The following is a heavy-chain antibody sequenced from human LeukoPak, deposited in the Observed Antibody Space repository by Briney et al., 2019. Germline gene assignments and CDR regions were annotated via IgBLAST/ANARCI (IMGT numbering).Heavy chain of an antibody. CDR3: ARHYLGGNYPDYFNH. V-gene: IGHV4-30-4*01. D-gene: IGHD1-26*01. J-gene: IGHJ4*02. CDR1: GGSISSGDYY. CDR2: ISHSGGT. Sequence: SETLSLTCTVSGGSISSGDYYWSWIRQPPGKGLEWIAYISHSGGTYYNPSLKSRVTISIDTSKNQFSLNLNSVTDADTALYSCARHYLGGNYPDYFNHWGQGTLVTVSS.